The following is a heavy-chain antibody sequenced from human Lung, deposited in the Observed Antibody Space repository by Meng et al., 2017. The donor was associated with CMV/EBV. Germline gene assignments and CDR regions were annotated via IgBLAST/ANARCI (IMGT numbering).Heavy chain of an antibody. CDR3: ARVLQYCTTCVCSHKWYFDL. CDR2: VNWSGDTT. V-gene: IGHV3-20*03. Sequence: DYGRRWVSEVPGKGLELVSGVNWSGDTTEYADTVKGRFTISRDNAKNTQILQMNSLRAEDTALYYCARVLQYCTTCVCSHKWYFDLWGRGTLVTVSS. D-gene: IGHD2-8*01. J-gene: IGHJ2*01. CDR1: DYG.